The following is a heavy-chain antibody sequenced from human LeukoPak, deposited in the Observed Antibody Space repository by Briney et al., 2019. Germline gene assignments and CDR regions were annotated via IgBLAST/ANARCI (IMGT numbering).Heavy chain of an antibody. CDR3: ARPSSSGWYHRPQSGHYFDY. J-gene: IGHJ4*02. Sequence: ASVKVSCKASGYTFTSYGISWVRQAPGQGLEWMGWISAYNGNTNYAQKLQGRVTMTTDTSTGTAYMELRSLRSDDTAVYYCARPSSSGWYHRPQSGHYFDYWGQGTLVTVSS. D-gene: IGHD6-19*01. V-gene: IGHV1-18*01. CDR2: ISAYNGNT. CDR1: GYTFTSYG.